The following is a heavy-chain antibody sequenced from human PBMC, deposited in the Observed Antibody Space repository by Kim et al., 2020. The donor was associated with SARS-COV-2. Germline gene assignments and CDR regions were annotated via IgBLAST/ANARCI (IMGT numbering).Heavy chain of an antibody. Sequence: SETLSLTCTVSGGSISSYYWSWIRQPPGKGLEWIGYIYYSGSTNYNPSLKSRVTISVDTSKNQFSLKLSSVTAADTAVYYCARVSSSWYGGAGWFDPWGQGTLVTVSS. CDR2: IYYSGST. J-gene: IGHJ5*02. V-gene: IGHV4-59*13. CDR1: GGSISSYY. CDR3: ARVSSSWYGGAGWFDP. D-gene: IGHD6-13*01.